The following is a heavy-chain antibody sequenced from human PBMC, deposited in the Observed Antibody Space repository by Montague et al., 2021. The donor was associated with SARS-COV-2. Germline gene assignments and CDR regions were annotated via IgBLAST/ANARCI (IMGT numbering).Heavy chain of an antibody. D-gene: IGHD2-21*02. CDR2: TYYRSKWYN. CDR1: GDSVSSNIAT. J-gene: IGHJ2*01. Sequence: CAISGDSVSSNIATWNWIRQSPSGGLEWLGRTYYRSKWYNDYAVSVKSRVIIIPDTSNNRISLQLNSVTPEDTAVYYCARAYCGGDCYFYWYFNLWGRGTLVTVSS. CDR3: ARAYCGGDCYFYWYFNL. V-gene: IGHV6-1*01.